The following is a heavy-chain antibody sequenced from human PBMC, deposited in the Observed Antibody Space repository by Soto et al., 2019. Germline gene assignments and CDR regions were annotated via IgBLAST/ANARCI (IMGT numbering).Heavy chain of an antibody. D-gene: IGHD3-9*01. J-gene: IGHJ4*02. V-gene: IGHV3-33*01. CDR2: IWYDGSNK. Sequence: QVQLVESGGGVVQPGKSLRLSCAASGFTFSTYGMHWVRQAPGKGLEWVAVIWYDGSNKYYADSVKGRFTISRDNSKNTLFLQMNSLRVKDTAVYYCAGGNFDVLTGLDYWGQGTLVTVSS. CDR1: GFTFSTYG. CDR3: AGGNFDVLTGLDY.